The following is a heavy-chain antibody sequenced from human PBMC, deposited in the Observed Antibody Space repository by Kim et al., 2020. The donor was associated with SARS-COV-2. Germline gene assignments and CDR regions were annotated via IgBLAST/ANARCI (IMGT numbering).Heavy chain of an antibody. CDR2: IWYDGSNK. V-gene: IGHV3-33*06. Sequence: GGSLRLSCAASGFTFSSYGMHWVRQAPGKGLEWVAVIWYDGSNKYYADSVKGRFTISRDNSKNTLYLQMNSLRAEDTAVYYCAKEGADFWSGNMGVNFDYWGQGTLVTVSS. CDR3: AKEGADFWSGNMGVNFDY. J-gene: IGHJ4*02. CDR1: GFTFSSYG. D-gene: IGHD3-3*01.